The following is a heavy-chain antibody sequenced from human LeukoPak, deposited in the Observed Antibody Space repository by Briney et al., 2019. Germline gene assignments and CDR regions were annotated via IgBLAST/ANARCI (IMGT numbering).Heavy chain of an antibody. CDR2: IYYSGST. J-gene: IGHJ4*02. V-gene: IGHV4-59*01. D-gene: IGHD5-18*01. Sequence: PSETLSLTCTVSGGSISSYYWSWIRQPPGKGLEWIGYIYYSGSTNYNPSLKSRVTISVDTSKNQLSLKLSSVTAADTAVYYCAGVDTAMEIDYWGQGTLVTVSS. CDR1: GGSISSYY. CDR3: AGVDTAMEIDY.